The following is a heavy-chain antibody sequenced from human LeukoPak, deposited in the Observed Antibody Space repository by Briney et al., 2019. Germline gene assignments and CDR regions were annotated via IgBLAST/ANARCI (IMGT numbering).Heavy chain of an antibody. D-gene: IGHD3-22*01. CDR1: GYTFTGYY. J-gene: IGHJ4*02. CDR2: IDPNSGGT. V-gene: IGHV1-2*06. Sequence: GASVKVSCKASGYTFTGYYMHWVRQAPGQGLEWMGRIDPNSGGTSYAQKFQGRVTMTRDTSISAAYIELSSLRSDDTAVYYCARDYDSSGYYYANYWGQGTLVTVSS. CDR3: ARDYDSSGYYYANY.